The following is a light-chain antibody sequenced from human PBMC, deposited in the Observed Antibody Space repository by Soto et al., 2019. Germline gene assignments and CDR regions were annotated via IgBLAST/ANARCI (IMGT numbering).Light chain of an antibody. CDR3: LQHNSYPRT. CDR2: AAS. Sequence: DIPITLSLSALSVLVGDRVTITCRASQDIGNFLAWYQQKPGKVPKLLIYAASSLQSGVPSRFSGSGSGTEFTLTISSLQPEDFATYYCLQHNSYPRTFGQGTKVDIK. V-gene: IGKV1-17*03. J-gene: IGKJ1*01. CDR1: QDIGNF.